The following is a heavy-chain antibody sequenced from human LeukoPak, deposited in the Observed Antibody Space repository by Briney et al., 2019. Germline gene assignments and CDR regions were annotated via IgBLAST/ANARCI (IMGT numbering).Heavy chain of an antibody. V-gene: IGHV3-48*04. J-gene: IGHJ6*03. Sequence: GGSLRLSCAASGFTLSSYSMNGVHQAPGKGLEWLSYISGSSSTIYYADSVKGRFTISRDNAKNSLYLQMNSLRAEDTAVYYCARESLGYCSGSTCYYFYMDFWGKGTTVTVSS. CDR2: ISGSSSTI. D-gene: IGHD2-15*01. CDR3: ARESLGYCSGSTCYYFYMDF. CDR1: GFTLSSYS.